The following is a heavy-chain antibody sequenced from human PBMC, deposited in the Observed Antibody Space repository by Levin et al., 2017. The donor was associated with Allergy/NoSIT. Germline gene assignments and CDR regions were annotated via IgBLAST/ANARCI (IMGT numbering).Heavy chain of an antibody. V-gene: IGHV1-2*02. CDR1: GYTFIGYY. J-gene: IGHJ4*02. Sequence: ASVKVSCRASGYTFIGYYMHWVRQAPGQGLEWMGWINPNSGGTNYAQKFQGRVTMTRDTSITTAYMDLSRLKSDDTAVYYCARGAPTTEPGRSFDYWGQGTLVTVSS. D-gene: IGHD1-1*01. CDR2: INPNSGGT. CDR3: ARGAPTTEPGRSFDY.